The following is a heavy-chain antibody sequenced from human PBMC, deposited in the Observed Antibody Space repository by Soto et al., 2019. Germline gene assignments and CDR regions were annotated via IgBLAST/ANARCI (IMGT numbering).Heavy chain of an antibody. CDR3: ARSIRQNSVVGH. Sequence: EVQLLESGGDLVQPGGSLRLSCAASGLIFSNYAMAWVRQAPGKGLQWVSGIRDSDGTTWYADSVKGRFIISRDISENTVSLQLNSPTADDTALYCCARSIRQNSVVGHWGQGALVTVSS. CDR1: GLIFSNYA. D-gene: IGHD1-26*01. J-gene: IGHJ4*02. CDR2: IRDSDGTT. V-gene: IGHV3-23*01.